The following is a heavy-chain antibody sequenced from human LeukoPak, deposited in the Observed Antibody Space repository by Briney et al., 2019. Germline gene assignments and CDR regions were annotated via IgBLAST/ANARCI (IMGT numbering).Heavy chain of an antibody. CDR1: GFTFSSYA. V-gene: IGHV3-64*01. CDR3: ARALMQQLVRYYYYYMDV. CDR2: ISSNGGST. D-gene: IGHD6-13*01. Sequence: GGSLRLSCAASGFTFSSYAMHWVRQAPGKGLEYVSAISSNGGSTYYANSVKGRFTISRDNSKNTLYLQMGSLRAEDMAVYYCARALMQQLVRYYYYYMDVWGKGTTVTVSS. J-gene: IGHJ6*03.